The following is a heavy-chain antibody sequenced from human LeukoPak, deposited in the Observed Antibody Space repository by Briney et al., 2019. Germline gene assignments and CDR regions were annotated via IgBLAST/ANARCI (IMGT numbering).Heavy chain of an antibody. CDR3: AREGRGVPGAIAAVKGFDY. D-gene: IGHD6-13*01. CDR2: INHNSGGT. V-gene: IGHV1-2*02. Sequence: ASVKVSCKASGYTFTGYYMHWVRQAPGQGLEWMGWINHNSGGTNYAQKFQGRVTMTRDTSISTAYMELSSLRSEDTAIYYCAREGRGVPGAIAAVKGFDYWGQGTLVTVSS. J-gene: IGHJ4*02. CDR1: GYTFTGYY.